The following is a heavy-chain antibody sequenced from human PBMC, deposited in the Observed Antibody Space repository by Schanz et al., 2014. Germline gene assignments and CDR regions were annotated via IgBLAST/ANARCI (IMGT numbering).Heavy chain of an antibody. D-gene: IGHD3-22*01. J-gene: IGHJ4*02. CDR3: VRDGDERLVVIFDQ. CDR1: GYSFNLFG. CDR2: ISAYNGNM. Sequence: QVQLVQSGAEVQKPGASVMLSCKTSGYSFNLFGVSWVRQAPGQGLEWMGWISAYNGNMNYAPKFQGRVTMTTDTSTSTAYMELRNLRSDDTAVYYCVRDGDERLVVIFDQWGQGTRVTVSS. V-gene: IGHV1-18*04.